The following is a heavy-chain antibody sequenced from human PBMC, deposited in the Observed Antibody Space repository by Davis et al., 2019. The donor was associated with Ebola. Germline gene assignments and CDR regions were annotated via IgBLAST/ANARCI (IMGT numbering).Heavy chain of an antibody. CDR2: LYHGGGT. CDR3: ARHRVSSGWLDY. Sequence: MPSETLSLSCTVSGGYISGYYWSWIRQPPGKGLEWIGNLYHGGGTNYSPSLKSRLTISVDTSKNQFSLKLSSVTAADTAVYYCARHRVSSGWLDYWGQGTLVTVSS. J-gene: IGHJ4*02. CDR1: GGYISGYY. V-gene: IGHV4-59*08. D-gene: IGHD6-19*01.